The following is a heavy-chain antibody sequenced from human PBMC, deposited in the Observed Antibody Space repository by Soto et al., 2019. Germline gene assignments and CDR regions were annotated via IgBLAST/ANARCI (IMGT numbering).Heavy chain of an antibody. CDR3: ARGPYCSGGTCYRGMDV. Sequence: QVQLQQWGAGLLKPSETLSLTCAVYDGSFSGYYWSWIRQPPGKGLEWIGEINHSGTTNYNPSLKSRLTTSVDTSKNQFSLNLSSVTAADTAVYYCARGPYCSGGTCYRGMDVWGQGTTVTVSS. CDR2: INHSGTT. D-gene: IGHD2-15*01. J-gene: IGHJ6*02. V-gene: IGHV4-34*01. CDR1: DGSFSGYY.